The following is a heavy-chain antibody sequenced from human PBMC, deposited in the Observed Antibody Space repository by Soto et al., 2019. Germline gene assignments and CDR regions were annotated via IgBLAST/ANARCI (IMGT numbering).Heavy chain of an antibody. Sequence: PSETLSLTCTVSGGSISSGGYYWSWIRQHPGKGLEWIGYIYYSGSTYYNPSLKSRVTISVDTSKNQFSLKLSSVTAADTAVYYCASGYCSITSCYDGYYYYYMDVWGKGTTVTVSS. CDR3: ASGYCSITSCYDGYYYYYMDV. CDR2: IYYSGST. J-gene: IGHJ6*03. CDR1: GGSISSGGYY. V-gene: IGHV4-31*02. D-gene: IGHD2-2*01.